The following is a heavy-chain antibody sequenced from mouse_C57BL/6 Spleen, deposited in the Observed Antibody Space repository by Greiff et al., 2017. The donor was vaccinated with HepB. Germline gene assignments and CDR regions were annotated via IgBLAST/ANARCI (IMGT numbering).Heavy chain of an antibody. CDR3: ARVHDGSSYAYFDV. CDR2: IDPSDSYT. CDR1: GYTFTSYW. Sequence: QVQLQQPGAELVMPGASVKLSCKASGYTFTSYWMHWVKQRPGQGLEWIGEIDPSDSYTNYNQKFKGKSKLTVDKSSSTDYMQLSSLTSEDYAVYYCARVHDGSSYAYFDVWGTGTTVTVSS. V-gene: IGHV1-69*01. D-gene: IGHD1-1*01. J-gene: IGHJ1*03.